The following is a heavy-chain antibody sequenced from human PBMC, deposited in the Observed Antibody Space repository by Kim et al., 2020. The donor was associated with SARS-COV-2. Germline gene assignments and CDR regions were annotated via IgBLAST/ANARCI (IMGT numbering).Heavy chain of an antibody. V-gene: IGHV4-4*02. CDR2: IFHSGTT. CDR3: ARDRDTDCSGGTCQADY. Sequence: SETLSLTCAVSGGSISSNNWWSWVRQPPGKGLEWIGEIFHSGTTNYNPSLKSRVNISVDKSKNQFSLRLSSMTAADTAVYYCARDRDTDCSGGTCQADYWGQGTLVTVSS. J-gene: IGHJ4*02. D-gene: IGHD2-15*01. CDR1: GGSISSNNW.